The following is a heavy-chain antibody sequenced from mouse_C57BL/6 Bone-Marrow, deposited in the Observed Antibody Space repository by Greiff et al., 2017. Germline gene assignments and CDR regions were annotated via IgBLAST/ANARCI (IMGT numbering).Heavy chain of an antibody. CDR1: GYTFTSYW. D-gene: IGHD2-5*01. J-gene: IGHJ3*01. CDR2: IDPSDSYT. CDR3: ARNPSYYSNSWFAY. Sequence: VQLQQPGAELVRPGTSVKLSCKASGYTFTSYWMHWVKQRPGQGLEWIGVIDPSDSYTNYNQKFKGKATFTVDTSSSTAYMQLSSLTSEDSAVYYCARNPSYYSNSWFAYWGQGTLVTVSA. V-gene: IGHV1-59*01.